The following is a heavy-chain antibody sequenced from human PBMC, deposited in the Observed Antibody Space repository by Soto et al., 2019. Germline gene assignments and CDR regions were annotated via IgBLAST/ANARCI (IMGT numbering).Heavy chain of an antibody. CDR3: ARARYQLLHPYYYGMDV. CDR1: GGSISSYY. V-gene: IGHV4-59*01. D-gene: IGHD2-2*01. Sequence: PXETLSLTCTVSGGSISSYYWSWTRQSPGKGLEWIGYIHYSGSTKSNPSLKSRVTISVDTSRNQVSLKLSSVTAADSAVYFCARARYQLLHPYYYGMDVWGQGTTVTVSS. J-gene: IGHJ6*02. CDR2: IHYSGST.